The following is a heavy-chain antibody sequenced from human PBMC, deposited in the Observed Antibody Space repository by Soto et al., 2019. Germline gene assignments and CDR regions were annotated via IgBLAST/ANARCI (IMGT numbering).Heavy chain of an antibody. CDR2: IYPGDSDT. D-gene: IGHD3-10*01. J-gene: IGHJ3*02. CDR1: AYSFSTYW. CDR3: ARRDGSASYVIYSAFDI. V-gene: IGHV5-51*01. Sequence: PGESLKISCKGSAYSFSTYWIGWVRQMPGKGLEWMGIIYPGDSDTRYSPSFQGQVTISADKSISTAYLQWSSLKASDTAMYYCARRDGSASYVIYSAFDIWGQGTMVTVS.